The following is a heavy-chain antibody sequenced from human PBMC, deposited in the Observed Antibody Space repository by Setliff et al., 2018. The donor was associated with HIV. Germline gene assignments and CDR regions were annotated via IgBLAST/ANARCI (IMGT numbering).Heavy chain of an antibody. Sequence: SETLSLTXAXYGGSFSYYYWXXXXQPPGKGLEWIGYIYYSGSTYXXPSLQRRVTISVETSKNQCHRKLTSVTAAHTPVYSCARATPGDYHYYGMDVWGQGTTVTVSS. CDR1: GGSFSYYY. CDR2: IYYSGST. CDR3: ARATPGDYHYYGMDV. J-gene: IGHJ6*02. V-gene: IGHV4-30-4*01.